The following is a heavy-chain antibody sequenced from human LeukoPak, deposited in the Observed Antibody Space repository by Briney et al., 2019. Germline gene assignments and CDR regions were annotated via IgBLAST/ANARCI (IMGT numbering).Heavy chain of an antibody. CDR2: ISWNSGSI. J-gene: IGHJ4*02. V-gene: IGHV3-9*01. CDR3: AKDLGWRGVIDY. Sequence: GGSLRLSCAASGFTFDVYAMHWVRQAPGKGLEWVSGISWNSGSIGYADSVKGRFTISRDNAKNSLYLQMNSLRAEDTALYYCAKDLGWRGVIDYWGQGTLVTVSS. CDR1: GFTFDVYA. D-gene: IGHD3-10*01.